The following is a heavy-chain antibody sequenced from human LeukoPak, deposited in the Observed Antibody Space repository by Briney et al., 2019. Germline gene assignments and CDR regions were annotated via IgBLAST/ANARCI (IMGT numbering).Heavy chain of an antibody. CDR2: INSDGTST. V-gene: IGHV3-74*01. CDR1: GFTFSSYW. D-gene: IGHD4-4*01. Sequence: GGSLRLSCAASGFTFSSYWMHWVRQAPGKGLVWVSRINSDGTSTTCADSVKGRFTISRDNAKNTLYLQMNSLRADDTAMYYCARDTGYSNYDYWGQGTLVTVSS. J-gene: IGHJ4*02. CDR3: ARDTGYSNYDY.